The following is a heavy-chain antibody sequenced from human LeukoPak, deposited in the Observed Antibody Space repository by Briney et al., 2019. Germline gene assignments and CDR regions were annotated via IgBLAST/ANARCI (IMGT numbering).Heavy chain of an antibody. V-gene: IGHV3-23*01. CDR2: ISGSGGST. CDR1: GFTFDDYA. CDR3: AKDPGIAAPLAFDI. Sequence: GGSLRLSCAASGFTFDDYAMHWVRQAPGKGLERVSAISGSGGSTYYADSVKGRFTISRDNSKNTLYLQMNSLRAEDTAVYYCAKDPGIAAPLAFDIWGQGTMVTVSS. D-gene: IGHD6-13*01. J-gene: IGHJ3*02.